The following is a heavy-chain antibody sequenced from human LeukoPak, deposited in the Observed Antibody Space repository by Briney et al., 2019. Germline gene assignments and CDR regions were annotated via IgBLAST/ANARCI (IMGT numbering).Heavy chain of an antibody. V-gene: IGHV3-66*01. Sequence: PGGSLRLSCAASGFTVSTNYMSWVRQAPGKGLEWVSLIYSGGNTYYADSVKGRFIISRDSSKNTLYLQMNSLRAEDTAVYYCAREVRGANSFDCWGQGTLVTVSS. CDR3: AREVRGANSFDC. CDR1: GFTVSTNY. D-gene: IGHD3-10*01. J-gene: IGHJ4*02. CDR2: IYSGGNT.